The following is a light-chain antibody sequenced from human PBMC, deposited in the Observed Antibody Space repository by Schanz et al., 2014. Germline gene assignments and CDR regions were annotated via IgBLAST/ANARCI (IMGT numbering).Light chain of an antibody. CDR2: TNN. V-gene: IGLV1-44*01. J-gene: IGLJ3*02. Sequence: QSVLTQPPSTSGTPGQTVTISCSGAISNIGSNTVNWYQQLPGTAPKLLIYTNNQRPSGVPDRFSGSKSGTSASLAITGLQAEDEADYYCQSYDSSLSGSVFGGGTKLTVL. CDR1: ISNIGSNT. CDR3: QSYDSSLSGSV.